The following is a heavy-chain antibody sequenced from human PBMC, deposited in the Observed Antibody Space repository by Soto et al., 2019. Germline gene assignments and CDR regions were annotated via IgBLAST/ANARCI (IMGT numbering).Heavy chain of an antibody. Sequence: EVQLVESGGGLVKPGGSLRLSCAASGFTFSSYSMNWVRQAPGKGLEWVSSISSSSSYIYYADSVKGRFTISTDNAKNALCRQMNSLRAEDTAVYYCARGSYCSGGSCYSQDYDYYYGMDVWGQGTTVTVSS. CDR2: ISSSSSYI. J-gene: IGHJ6*02. CDR3: ARGSYCSGGSCYSQDYDYYYGMDV. CDR1: GFTFSSYS. D-gene: IGHD2-15*01. V-gene: IGHV3-21*01.